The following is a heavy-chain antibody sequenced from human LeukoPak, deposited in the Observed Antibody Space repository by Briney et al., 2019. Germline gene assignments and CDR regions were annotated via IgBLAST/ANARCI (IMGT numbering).Heavy chain of an antibody. CDR3: ARLDSFYDSSGYDAFDI. Sequence: PGGSLRLSCAASGFTFSSYWMHWVRQAPGKGLVWVSRINSDGSSTSYADSVKGRFTISRDNAKNTLYLQMNSLRAEDTAVYYCARLDSFYDSSGYDAFDIWGQGTMVTVSS. CDR1: GFTFSSYW. D-gene: IGHD3-22*01. V-gene: IGHV3-74*01. J-gene: IGHJ3*02. CDR2: INSDGSST.